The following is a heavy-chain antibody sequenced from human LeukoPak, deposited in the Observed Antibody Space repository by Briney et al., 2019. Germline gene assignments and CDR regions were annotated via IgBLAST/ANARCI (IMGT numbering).Heavy chain of an antibody. CDR3: ARTPTTVTTLGFDP. J-gene: IGHJ5*02. Sequence: GASVKVSCKASGGTFSSYAISWVRQAPGQGLEWMGGIIPIFGTANYAQKFQGRVTITADESTSTAYMELSSLRSEDTAVYYCARTPTTVTTLGFDPWDQGTLVTVSS. V-gene: IGHV1-69*13. D-gene: IGHD4-17*01. CDR2: IIPIFGTA. CDR1: GGTFSSYA.